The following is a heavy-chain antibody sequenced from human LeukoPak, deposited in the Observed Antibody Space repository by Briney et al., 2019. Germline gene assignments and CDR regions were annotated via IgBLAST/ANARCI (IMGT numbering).Heavy chain of an antibody. CDR3: ARASDYANWFDP. Sequence: SETLSLTCAVYGGSFSGYYWSWIRQRPGKGLEWMWEINHSGSTNYNPSLKSRVTISVGTSKNQFSLKLSSVTPADTAVYYCARASDYANWFDPWGQETLVTVSS. J-gene: IGHJ5*02. V-gene: IGHV4-34*01. CDR2: INHSGST. D-gene: IGHD4-17*01. CDR1: GGSFSGYY.